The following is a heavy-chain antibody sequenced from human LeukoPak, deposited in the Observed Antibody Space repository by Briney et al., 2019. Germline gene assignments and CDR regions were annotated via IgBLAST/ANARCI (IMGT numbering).Heavy chain of an antibody. D-gene: IGHD1-26*01. V-gene: IGHV4-59*01. CDR2: IYYSGST. J-gene: IGHJ4*02. Sequence: SETLSLTCTVSGGSISSYYWSWIRQPPGKGLEWIGYIYYSGSTNYNPSLKSRVTISVDTSKNQFSLKLSSVTAADTAVYYCARLTSGSYYAFDYGGQGTLVTVSS. CDR1: GGSISSYY. CDR3: ARLTSGSYYAFDY.